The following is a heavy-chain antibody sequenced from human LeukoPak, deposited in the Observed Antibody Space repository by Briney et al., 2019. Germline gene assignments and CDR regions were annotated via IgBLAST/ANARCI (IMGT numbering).Heavy chain of an antibody. V-gene: IGHV1-2*04. CDR2: INPNSGGT. D-gene: IGHD2-15*01. J-gene: IGHJ4*02. Sequence: GASVKVSCKASGYTFTGYYMHWVRQAPGQGLEWMGWINPNSGGTNYAQKFQGWVTMTRDTSISTAYMELSRLRSDDTAVYYCARDLGVSCSGGSCYGYWGQGTLVTVSS. CDR1: GYTFTGYY. CDR3: ARDLGVSCSGGSCYGY.